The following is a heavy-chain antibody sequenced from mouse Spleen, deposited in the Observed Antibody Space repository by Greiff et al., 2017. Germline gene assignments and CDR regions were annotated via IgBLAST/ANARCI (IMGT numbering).Heavy chain of an antibody. CDR3: ARGGYRYDGGAWFAY. J-gene: IGHJ3*01. V-gene: IGHV1-26*01. CDR1: GYTFTDYY. CDR2: INPNNGGT. Sequence: VQLQQSGPELVKPGASVKISCKASGYTFTDYYMNWVKQSHGKSLEWIGDINPNNGGTSYNQKFKGKATLTVDKSSSTAYMELRSLTSEDSAVYYCARGGYRYDGGAWFAYWGQGTLVTVSA. D-gene: IGHD2-14*01.